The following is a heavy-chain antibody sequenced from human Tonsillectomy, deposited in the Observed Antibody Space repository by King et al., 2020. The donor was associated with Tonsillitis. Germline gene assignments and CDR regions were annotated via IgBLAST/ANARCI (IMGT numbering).Heavy chain of an antibody. Sequence: VQLQESGPGLVKPSQTLSLTCTVSGGSISSGDYYWSWIRQPPGKGLEWIGYIYYSGSTYYNPSLKSRVTISVDTSKNQFSLKLSSVTAADPAVYYCAGGGGAVTTLFNWYFDIWGRGTLVTVSS. D-gene: IGHD4-17*01. J-gene: IGHJ2*01. CDR3: AGGGGAVTTLFNWYFDI. V-gene: IGHV4-30-4*01. CDR1: GGSISSGDYY. CDR2: IYYSGST.